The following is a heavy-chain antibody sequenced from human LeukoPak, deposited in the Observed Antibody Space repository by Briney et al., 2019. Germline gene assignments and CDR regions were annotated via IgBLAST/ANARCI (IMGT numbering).Heavy chain of an antibody. CDR3: GRGGDGIDV. CDR1: AFAFSSHA. J-gene: IGHJ3*01. CDR2: ISDRGSRT. V-gene: IGHV3-23*01. Sequence: PGGSLRLSCAASAFAFSSHAMSWVRQAPGKGLEWVAGISDRGSRTNYADSVKGRFTISTDHPKNTLYLQMNSLRAEDTAVYFCGRGGDGIDVWGQGTTVIVSS.